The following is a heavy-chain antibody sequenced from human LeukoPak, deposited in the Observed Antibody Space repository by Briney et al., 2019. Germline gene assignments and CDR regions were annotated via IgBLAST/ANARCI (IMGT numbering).Heavy chain of an antibody. V-gene: IGHV1-69*05. CDR3: ARDNSIVVVPHHYYMDV. CDR2: IIPIFGTA. D-gene: IGHD2-2*01. Sequence: SVKVSCKASGGTFSSYAISWVRQAPGQGLEWMGRIIPIFGTANYAQKFQGRVTITTDESTSTAYMELSSLRSEDTAVYYCARDNSIVVVPHHYYMDVWGKGTTVTVSS. J-gene: IGHJ6*03. CDR1: GGTFSSYA.